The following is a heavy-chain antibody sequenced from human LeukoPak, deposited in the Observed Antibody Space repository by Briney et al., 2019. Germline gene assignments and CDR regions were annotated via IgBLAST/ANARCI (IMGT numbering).Heavy chain of an antibody. CDR2: IYPGDSDT. D-gene: IGHD3-10*01. J-gene: IGHJ4*02. V-gene: IGHV5-51*01. Sequence: GESLKISCKGSGYSFTSYWIGWVRQMPGKDLEWMGIIYPGDSDTRYSPSFQGQVTISADKSISTAYLQWSSLKASDTAMYYCARWDYYGSGSYYRSPNFDYWGQGTLVTVSS. CDR1: GYSFTSYW. CDR3: ARWDYYGSGSYYRSPNFDY.